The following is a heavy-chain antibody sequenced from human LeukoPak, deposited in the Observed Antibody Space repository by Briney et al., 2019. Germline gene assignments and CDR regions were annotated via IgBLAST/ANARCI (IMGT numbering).Heavy chain of an antibody. J-gene: IGHJ4*02. CDR1: GYTFTGYY. CDR2: INPNSGGT. D-gene: IGHD3-9*01. V-gene: IGHV1-2*02. CDR3: ARGLSTVLLHTLTGISDQPDLDF. Sequence: ASVKVSCTASGYTFTGYYMHWVRQAPGQGLEWMGWINPNSGGTNYAQKFQGRVTMTSDNSITTAFMELTGLRSDDTAVYYCARGLSTVLLHTLTGISDQPDLDFWGQGTLVTVSS.